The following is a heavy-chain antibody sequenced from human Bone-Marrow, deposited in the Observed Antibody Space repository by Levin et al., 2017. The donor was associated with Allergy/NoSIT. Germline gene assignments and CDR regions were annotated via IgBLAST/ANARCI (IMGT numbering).Heavy chain of an antibody. V-gene: IGHV4-59*01. CDR1: GGSISSSY. CDR3: ARGLDGYNWRDAFDI. J-gene: IGHJ3*02. D-gene: IGHD5-24*01. CDR2: FYYRGNT. Sequence: PGGSLRLSCTVSGGSISSSYWNWIRQPPGKGLEWIGYFYYRGNTRYNPSLKSRVTISVDTSKNQFSLRLSSVTAADTAVYYCARGLDGYNWRDAFDIWGQGTMVTVSS.